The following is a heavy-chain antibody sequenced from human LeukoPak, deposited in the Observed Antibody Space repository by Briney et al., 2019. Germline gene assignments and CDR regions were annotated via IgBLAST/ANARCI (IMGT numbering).Heavy chain of an antibody. J-gene: IGHJ4*02. CDR2: ISGSGGST. CDR1: GFTFSSYA. Sequence: GGSLRLSCAASGFTFSSYAMSWVRQAPGKGLEWVSAISGSGGSTYYADSVKGRFTISRDNSKNTLYLQMNSLRAEDTAVYYCARTGWPHDYGGNSFDYWGQGTLVTVSS. CDR3: ARTGWPHDYGGNSFDY. D-gene: IGHD4-23*01. V-gene: IGHV3-23*01.